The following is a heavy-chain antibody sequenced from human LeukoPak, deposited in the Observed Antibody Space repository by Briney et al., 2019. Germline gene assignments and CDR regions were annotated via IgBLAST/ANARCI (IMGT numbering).Heavy chain of an antibody. CDR1: GFTFSTYA. J-gene: IGHJ4*02. CDR2: ISGSGGST. Sequence: TGGSLRLSCAASGFTFSTYAMSWVRQAPGKGLEWVSAISGSGGSTNYADSVKGRFTISRDNSKNTLYLQMNSLRAEDTAVYYCAKENGYNYYFHYWGQGTLVTVSS. D-gene: IGHD5-24*01. V-gene: IGHV3-23*01. CDR3: AKENGYNYYFHY.